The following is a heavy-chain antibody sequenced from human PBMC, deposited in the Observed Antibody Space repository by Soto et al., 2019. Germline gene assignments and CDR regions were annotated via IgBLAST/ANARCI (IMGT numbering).Heavy chain of an antibody. CDR3: ARNYYDSSGYYYDDAFDI. J-gene: IGHJ3*02. CDR2: IIPIFGTA. V-gene: IGHV1-69*06. D-gene: IGHD3-22*01. CDR1: GGTFSSYS. Sequence: SVKVSFKSAGGTFSSYSISWVRQAPGQGLEWMGGIIPIFGTANYAQKFQGRVTITADKSTSTAYMELSSLRSEDTAVYYCARNYYDSSGYYYDDAFDIWGQGTMVTVSS.